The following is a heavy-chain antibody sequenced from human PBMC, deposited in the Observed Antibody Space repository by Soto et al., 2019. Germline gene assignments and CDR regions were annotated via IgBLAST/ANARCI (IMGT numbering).Heavy chain of an antibody. CDR3: ARGGGYSYGQGYYYYGMDV. D-gene: IGHD5-18*01. J-gene: IGHJ6*02. CDR2: IIPIFGTA. Sequence: SVKVSCKASGGTFSSYAISWVRQAPGQGLEWMGGIIPIFGTANYAQKFQGRVTITADESTSTAYMELSSLRSEDTAVYYCARGGGYSYGQGYYYYGMDVWGQGTTVTVSS. CDR1: GGTFSSYA. V-gene: IGHV1-69*13.